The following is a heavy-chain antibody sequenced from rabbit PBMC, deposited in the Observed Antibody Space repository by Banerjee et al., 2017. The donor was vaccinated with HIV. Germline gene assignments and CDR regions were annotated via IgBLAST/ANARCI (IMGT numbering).Heavy chain of an antibody. D-gene: IGHD8-1*01. J-gene: IGHJ6*01. Sequence: QSLEESGGGLVKPGASLTLTCKASGFSFNEFSFNSSDYMCWVRQAPGKGLEWIACIAGSSSGFTYSATWAKGRFTCSKTSSTTVTLQMTSLTVADTATYFCARDTGSSFSSYGMDLWGPGTLVTVS. CDR3: ARDTGSSFSSYGMDL. CDR2: IAGSSSGFT. V-gene: IGHV1S40*01. CDR1: GFSFNEFSFNSSDY.